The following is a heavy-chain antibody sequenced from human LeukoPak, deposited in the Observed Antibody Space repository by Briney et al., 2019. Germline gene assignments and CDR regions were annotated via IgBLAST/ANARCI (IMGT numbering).Heavy chain of an antibody. CDR3: AAGPTGMPGGY. CDR1: GFTFTSSA. V-gene: IGHV1-58*02. CDR2: IVVGSGNT. D-gene: IGHD1-1*01. Sequence: ASVKVSCKASGFTFTSSAMQWVRQARGQGLEWIGWIVVGSGNTNYAQKFQEGVTITRDMSTRTAYMELSSLRSEDTAVYYCAAGPTGMPGGYWGQGTLVTVSS. J-gene: IGHJ4*02.